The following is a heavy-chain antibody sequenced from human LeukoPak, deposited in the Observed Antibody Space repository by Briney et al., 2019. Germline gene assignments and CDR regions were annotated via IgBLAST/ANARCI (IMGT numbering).Heavy chain of an antibody. CDR1: GYNFTSYW. D-gene: IGHD6-13*01. CDR3: ARQGGIAAAPGSYAFDI. CDR2: IYPGDSDT. J-gene: IGHJ3*02. Sequence: GESLQISCKGSGYNFTSYWIGWVRQLPGKGLEWMGIIYPGDSDTRYSPSFQGQVTISADKSISTAYLQWSSLKASDTAMYYCARQGGIAAAPGSYAFDIWGQGTMVTVSS. V-gene: IGHV5-51*01.